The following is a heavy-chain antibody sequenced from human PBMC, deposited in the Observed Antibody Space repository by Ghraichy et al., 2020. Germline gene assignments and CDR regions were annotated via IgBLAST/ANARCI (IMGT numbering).Heavy chain of an antibody. V-gene: IGHV3-23*01. Sequence: GGSLRLSCAASGFTFTSYAMSWVRQAPGKGLEWVSGISGSGGSTYYADAVKGRFTISRDNSKNTLYLQMNSLRAEDTAVYYCAKDRPEVSNSPRYMFLSTNYYGMDVWGQGTTVTVSS. CDR1: GFTFTSYA. J-gene: IGHJ6*02. D-gene: IGHD2-2*01. CDR3: AKDRPEVSNSPRYMFLSTNYYGMDV. CDR2: ISGSGGST.